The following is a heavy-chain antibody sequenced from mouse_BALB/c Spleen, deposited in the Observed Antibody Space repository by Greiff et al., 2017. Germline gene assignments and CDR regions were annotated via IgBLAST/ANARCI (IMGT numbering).Heavy chain of an antibody. V-gene: IGHV3-2*02. J-gene: IGHJ2*01. CDR2: ISYSGST. CDR1: GYSITSDYA. CDR3: ARSGVVATDY. D-gene: IGHD1-1*01. Sequence: DVKLQESGPGLVKPSQSLSLTCTVTGYSITSDYAWNWIRQFPGNKLEWMGYISYSGSTSYNPSLKSRISITRDTSKNQFFLQLNSVTTEDTATYYCARSGVVATDYWGQGTTLTVSS.